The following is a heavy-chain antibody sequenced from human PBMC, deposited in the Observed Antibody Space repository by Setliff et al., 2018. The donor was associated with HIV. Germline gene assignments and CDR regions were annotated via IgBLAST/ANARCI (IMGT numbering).Heavy chain of an antibody. CDR3: ARFRKFQLVGALDY. D-gene: IGHD1-26*01. CDR2: MNPNSGST. J-gene: IGHJ4*02. Sequence: ASVKVSCKASGYTFTNYDINWVRQATGQGLEWMGWMNPNSGSTGYAQKFQGRVTMTRNTSISTAYMELSSLRSEDTAVYYCARFRKFQLVGALDYWGQGTLVTVSS. CDR1: GYTFTNYD. V-gene: IGHV1-8*01.